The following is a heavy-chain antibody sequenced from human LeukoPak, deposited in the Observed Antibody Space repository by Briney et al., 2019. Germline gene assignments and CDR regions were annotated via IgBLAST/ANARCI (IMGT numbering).Heavy chain of an antibody. J-gene: IGHJ4*02. V-gene: IGHV3-23*01. D-gene: IGHD1-1*01. CDR1: GFTFSVYD. Sequence: GGSLRLSCAASGFTFSVYDMYWIRQSPGKGLECVSVISRGGISYYADSVKGRFTISGDNSKNTLYLQMNSLRAEDTAVYYCSKKGQADDDGKPDWGQGTLVTVSP. CDR2: ISRGGIS. CDR3: SKKGQADDDGKPD.